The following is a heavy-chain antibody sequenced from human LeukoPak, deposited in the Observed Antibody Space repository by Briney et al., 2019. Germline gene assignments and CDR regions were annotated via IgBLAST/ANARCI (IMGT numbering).Heavy chain of an antibody. Sequence: ASVKVSCKVSGYTLTELSMHWVRQAPGKGLEWMGGFDPEDGETIYAQKFQGRVIMTEDTSTDTAYMELSSLRSEDTAVYYCATSEYYYDSSGYYRNGYYFDYWGQGTLVTVSS. D-gene: IGHD3-22*01. CDR3: ATSEYYYDSSGYYRNGYYFDY. V-gene: IGHV1-24*01. CDR2: FDPEDGET. J-gene: IGHJ4*02. CDR1: GYTLTELS.